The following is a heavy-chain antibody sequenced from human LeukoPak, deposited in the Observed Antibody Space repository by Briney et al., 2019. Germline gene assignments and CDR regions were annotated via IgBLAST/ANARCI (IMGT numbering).Heavy chain of an antibody. V-gene: IGHV1-69*04. CDR3: ARDPHIVVVTADYYGMDV. CDR2: TIPNFGIA. D-gene: IGHD2-21*02. J-gene: IGHJ6*02. Sequence: GASVKLSCNASAATFTSYANSRVRQAPGQGLEWKGRTIPNFGIATYAQKLQGRVTVTADKSTSTAYMELSSLRSEDTAVYYCARDPHIVVVTADYYGMDVWGQGTTVTVSS. CDR1: AATFTSYA.